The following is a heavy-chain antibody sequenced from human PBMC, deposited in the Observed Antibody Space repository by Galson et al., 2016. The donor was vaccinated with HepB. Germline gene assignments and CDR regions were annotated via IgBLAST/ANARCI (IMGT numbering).Heavy chain of an antibody. J-gene: IGHJ4*02. V-gene: IGHV6-1*01. CDR2: TYYRSKWYN. D-gene: IGHD6-25*01. Sequence: CAISGDSVSSNSAAWNWIRQSPSRGLEWLGRTYYRSKWYNDYAESVKSRITINPDTSKNQFSRQLHSVTPDDTAFYYCAGEGASGYALDYWGQGTLVTVSS. CDR3: AGEGASGYALDY. CDR1: GDSVSSNSAA.